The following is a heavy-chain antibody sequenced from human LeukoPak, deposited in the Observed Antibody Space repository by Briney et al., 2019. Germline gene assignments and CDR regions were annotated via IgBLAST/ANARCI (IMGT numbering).Heavy chain of an antibody. CDR1: GYTFTGYY. CDR3: ARDLRYFDWSPLDY. J-gene: IGHJ4*02. V-gene: IGHV1-2*02. Sequence: ASVKVSCKASGYTFTGYYMHWVRQAPGQGLERMGWINPNSGGTNYAQKFQGRVTMTRDTSISTAYMELSRLRSDDTAVYYCARDLRYFDWSPLDYWGQGTLVTVSS. CDR2: INPNSGGT. D-gene: IGHD3-9*01.